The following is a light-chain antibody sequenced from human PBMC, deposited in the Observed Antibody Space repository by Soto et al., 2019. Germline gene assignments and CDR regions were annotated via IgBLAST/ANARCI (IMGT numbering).Light chain of an antibody. CDR1: SSDVGSYNF. V-gene: IGLV2-14*01. Sequence: QSALTQPASVSGSPGQSITISCTGTSSDVGSYNFVSWYQQHSGKAPKLIIYDVSNRPSGVSNRFSGSKSGNTASLTISGLQAEDEADYSCSSYTGSSTPVVFGGGTKLTVL. CDR2: DVS. CDR3: SSYTGSSTPVV. J-gene: IGLJ2*01.